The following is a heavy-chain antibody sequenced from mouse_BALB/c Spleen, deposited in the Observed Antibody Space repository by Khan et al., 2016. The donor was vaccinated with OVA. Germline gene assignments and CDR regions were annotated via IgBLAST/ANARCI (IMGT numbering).Heavy chain of an antibody. CDR1: GYTFTSYW. CDR3: ARENYYGSSHYAMDY. J-gene: IGHJ4*01. CDR2: ISPGSGTP. V-gene: IGHV1S41*01. D-gene: IGHD1-1*01. Sequence: DLVKPRASVKLSCKASGYTFTSYWINWIKQRPGQGLEWIGRISPGSGTPYYNEMFKGKATLTVDISSNTAYIQLSSLSSEDSAVYFCARENYYGSSHYAMDYWGQGTSVTVSS.